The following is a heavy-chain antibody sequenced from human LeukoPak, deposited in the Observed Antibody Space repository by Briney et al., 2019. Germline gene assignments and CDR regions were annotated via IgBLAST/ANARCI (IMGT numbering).Heavy chain of an antibody. CDR2: IYYSGST. D-gene: IGHD4-23*01. Sequence: PSETLSLTCTVSGGSISSHYWSWIRQPPGKGLEWIGYIYYSGSTHYNPSLKSRVTISVDTSKNQFSLKLSSVTAADTAVYYCARVPYGGNLPFDYWGQGTLVTVSS. CDR1: GGSISSHY. J-gene: IGHJ4*02. V-gene: IGHV4-59*11. CDR3: ARVPYGGNLPFDY.